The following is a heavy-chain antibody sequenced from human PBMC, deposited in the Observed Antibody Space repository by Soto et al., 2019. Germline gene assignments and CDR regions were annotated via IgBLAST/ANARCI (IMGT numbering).Heavy chain of an antibody. Sequence: SVKVSCKASGGTFSSYAISWVRQAPGQGLEWMGGIIPIFGTANYAQKFQGRVTITADESTSTAYMELSSLRSEDTAVYYCAREMGAPWGYPLPRYYYYGMDVWGQGTTVTVSS. CDR3: AREMGAPWGYPLPRYYYYGMDV. CDR1: GGTFSSYA. V-gene: IGHV1-69*13. J-gene: IGHJ6*02. CDR2: IIPIFGTA. D-gene: IGHD3-16*01.